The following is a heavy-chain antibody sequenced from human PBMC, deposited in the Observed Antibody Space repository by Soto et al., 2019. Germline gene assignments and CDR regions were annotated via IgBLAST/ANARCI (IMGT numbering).Heavy chain of an antibody. CDR2: ISYDGSNK. J-gene: IGHJ4*02. Sequence: QVQLVESGGGVVQRGRSLRPSCAASGFTFSSYAMHLVRQAPGKGLEWVAVISYDGSNKFYADSVKGRFTISRDNSKNRLDLQMNSLRAEDMYVYYCARGEAEGGDYFDYWGQGTLVTVSS. CDR1: GFTFSSYA. CDR3: ARGEAEGGDYFDY. V-gene: IGHV3-30-3*01. D-gene: IGHD3-16*01.